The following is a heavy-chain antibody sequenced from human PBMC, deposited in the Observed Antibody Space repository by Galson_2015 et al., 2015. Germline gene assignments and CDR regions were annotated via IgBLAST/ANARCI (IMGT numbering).Heavy chain of an antibody. V-gene: IGHV1-18*04. D-gene: IGHD3-3*01. CDR1: GYTFTSYG. CDR3: ARGPYYDFWRHNWFDP. Sequence: SVKVSCKASGYTFTSYGISWVRQAPGQGLEWMGWISAYNGNTNYAQRLQSRVTMTTDTSTSTAYMELRSLRSDDTAVYYCARGPYYDFWRHNWFDPWGQGTLVTVSS. J-gene: IGHJ5*02. CDR2: ISAYNGNT.